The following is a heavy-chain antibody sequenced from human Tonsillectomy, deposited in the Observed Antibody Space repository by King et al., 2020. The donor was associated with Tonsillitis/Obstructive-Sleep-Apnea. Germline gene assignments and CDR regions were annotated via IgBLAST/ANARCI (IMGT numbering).Heavy chain of an antibody. CDR1: GFTFGDYG. J-gene: IGHJ4*02. CDR2: IWFDGSEQ. D-gene: IGHD6-13*01. CDR3: VRGEAHLVRWWY. Sequence: VQLVESGGGVVQPGRSLRLSCAVSGFTFGDYGMHWVRQAPGKGLEWVAVIWFDGSEQKYADSVKGRFTISRDNSKNTLHLQMNSLRGEDTAVYYCVRGEAHLVRWWYWGLGTLVTVSS. V-gene: IGHV3-33*01.